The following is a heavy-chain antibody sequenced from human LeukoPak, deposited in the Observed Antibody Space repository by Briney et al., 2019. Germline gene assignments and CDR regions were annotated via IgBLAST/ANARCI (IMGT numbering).Heavy chain of an antibody. CDR2: INSDGSST. Sequence: GGSLRLSCAASGFTFSSYWMHWVRQAPGKGLVWVSRINSDGSSTSYADSVKGRFTISRDNAKNTLHLQMNSLRAEDTAVYYCAREETAMGNDYWGQGTLVTVSS. J-gene: IGHJ4*02. D-gene: IGHD5-18*01. V-gene: IGHV3-74*01. CDR3: AREETAMGNDY. CDR1: GFTFSSYW.